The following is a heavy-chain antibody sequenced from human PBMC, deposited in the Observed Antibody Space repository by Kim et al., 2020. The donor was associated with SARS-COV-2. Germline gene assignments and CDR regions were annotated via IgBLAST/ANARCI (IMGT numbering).Heavy chain of an antibody. CDR2: ISGSGGST. J-gene: IGHJ4*02. CDR3: VTSKWELPPPFDY. V-gene: IGHV3-23*01. Sequence: GGSLRLSCAASGFTFSSYAMSWVRQAPGKGLEWVSAISGSGGSTYYADSVKGRFTISRDNSKNTLYLQMNSLRAEDTAVYYCVTSKWELPPPFDYWGQGTLVTVSS. D-gene: IGHD1-26*01. CDR1: GFTFSSYA.